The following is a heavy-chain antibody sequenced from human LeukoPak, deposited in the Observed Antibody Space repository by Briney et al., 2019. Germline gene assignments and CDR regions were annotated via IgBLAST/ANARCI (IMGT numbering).Heavy chain of an antibody. CDR1: GYSISSGYY. D-gene: IGHD3-22*01. V-gene: IGHV4-38-2*02. J-gene: IGHJ3*02. Sequence: SETLSLTCTVSGYSISSGYYWGWIRQPPGKGLEWIGSIYHSGSTYYNPSLKSRVTISVDTSKNQFSLKLSSVTAADTAVYYCARSIGVFMVIPDAFDIWGQGTMVTVSS. CDR2: IYHSGST. CDR3: ARSIGVFMVIPDAFDI.